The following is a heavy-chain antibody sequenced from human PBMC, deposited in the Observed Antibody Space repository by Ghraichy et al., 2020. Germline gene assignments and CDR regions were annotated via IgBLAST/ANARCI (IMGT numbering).Heavy chain of an antibody. D-gene: IGHD3-9*01. CDR3: TRDGSYKFDY. V-gene: IGHV3-74*01. CDR2: IQSDGITT. CDR1: GFTFTNYW. Sequence: GGSLRLSCAASGFTFTNYWMHWVRQAPGKGLVWVSRIQSDGITTLYADSVKGRFTISRDNARKTIYLQMNSLKAEDTAVYYCTRDGSYKFDYWGQGILVTVSS. J-gene: IGHJ4*02.